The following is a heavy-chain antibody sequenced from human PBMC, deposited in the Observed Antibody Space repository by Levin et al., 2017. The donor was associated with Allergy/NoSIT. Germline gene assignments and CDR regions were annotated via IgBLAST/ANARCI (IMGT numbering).Heavy chain of an antibody. CDR3: ARDPYYNSGSYAGD. V-gene: IGHV3-74*01. Sequence: SCAASGFTFRDYWMQWVRQAPGKGLQWVSRINGDGTGIGYADSVKGRFTISRDNARDTLYLQMNSLRAEDTAVYYCARDPYYNSGSYAGDWGQGTLVTVSS. CDR1: GFTFRDYW. CDR2: INGDGTGI. J-gene: IGHJ4*02. D-gene: IGHD3-10*01.